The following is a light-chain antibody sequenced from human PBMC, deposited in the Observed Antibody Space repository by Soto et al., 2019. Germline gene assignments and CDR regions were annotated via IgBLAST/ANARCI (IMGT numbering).Light chain of an antibody. V-gene: IGLV1-40*01. CDR2: GNI. CDR1: SSNIGANYD. J-gene: IGLJ2*01. CDR3: QSYDSSLSGVV. Sequence: QLVLTQPPSVSGAPGQRVTISCTGSSSNIGANYDVHWYQQFPGTAPKLLIYGNINRPSGVPDRFSGSKSGTSASLAVTGLQAEDEADYYCQSYDSSLSGVVFGGGTKVTVL.